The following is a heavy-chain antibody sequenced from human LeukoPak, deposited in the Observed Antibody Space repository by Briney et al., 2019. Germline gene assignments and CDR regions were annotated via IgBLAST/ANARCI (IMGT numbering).Heavy chain of an antibody. CDR2: IYDSGRT. CDR3: IGYGGNSF. Sequence: GGSLRLSCLASGFTVGDNHMSWVRQAPGKGLEWVSLIYDSGRTDYADSVKGRFTISRDNPKNTLYLQMNSLRTDDTALYYCIGYGGNSFWGQGTLVTVSS. D-gene: IGHD4-23*01. V-gene: IGHV3-66*01. J-gene: IGHJ4*02. CDR1: GFTVGDNH.